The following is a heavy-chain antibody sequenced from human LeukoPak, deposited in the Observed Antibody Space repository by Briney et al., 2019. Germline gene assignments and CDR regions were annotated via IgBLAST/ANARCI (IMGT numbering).Heavy chain of an antibody. CDR3: ARGHIGMDI. D-gene: IGHD5-12*01. J-gene: IGHJ6*04. V-gene: IGHV3-7*01. Sequence: GGSLRLSCEASGFTFSSWWVTWVRQAPGKGLEWVANIKQDGSEKNYVDSVKGRFTISRDNAKNSLDLQMNRLRAEDTAVYYCARGHIGMDIWGKGTTVTVSS. CDR1: GFTFSSWW. CDR2: IKQDGSEK.